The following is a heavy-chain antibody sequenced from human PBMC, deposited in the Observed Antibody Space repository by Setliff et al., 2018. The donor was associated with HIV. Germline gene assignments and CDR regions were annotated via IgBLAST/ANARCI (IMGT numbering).Heavy chain of an antibody. Sequence: GGSLRLSCAASGFTFSNSAMNWVRQAPGKGLEWVSAISYSGDSTNYADSMKGRFTISRDNSKSTLYLQMNSLRVDDTAIYYCCTDGLIVPAAIYYWGQGALVTVS. CDR2: ISYSGDST. CDR3: CTDGLIVPAAIYY. V-gene: IGHV3-23*01. D-gene: IGHD2-2*01. CDR1: GFTFSNSA. J-gene: IGHJ4*02.